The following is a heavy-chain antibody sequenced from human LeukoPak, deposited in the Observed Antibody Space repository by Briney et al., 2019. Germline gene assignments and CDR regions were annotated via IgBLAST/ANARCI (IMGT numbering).Heavy chain of an antibody. Sequence: SETLSLTCTVSGASINSHYWSWIRQPPGKGLEWIGYIHYTGTTTYNPSLKSRVTISVDTSKNQFSLKLNSLTAADTAVYYCARRDTNLGLDPWGQGTLVTVS. CDR2: IHYTGTT. CDR3: ARRDTNLGLDP. J-gene: IGHJ5*02. CDR1: GASINSHY. V-gene: IGHV4-59*08. D-gene: IGHD3-16*01.